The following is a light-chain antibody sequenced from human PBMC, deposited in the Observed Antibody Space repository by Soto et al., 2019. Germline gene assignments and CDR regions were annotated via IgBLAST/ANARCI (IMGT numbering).Light chain of an antibody. V-gene: IGKV1-33*01. J-gene: IGKJ4*01. CDR3: QQSVSLPLS. CDR2: DAS. Sequence: DIQMTQSPSSLSASIGDRITITCQASGDITQYLHWYHHKSQRAPKLLIYDASNLNTGVPTRFSGSGFGTHFIFNISSRQPDDAGTYYGQQSVSLPLSVGGGTRVEIK. CDR1: GDITQY.